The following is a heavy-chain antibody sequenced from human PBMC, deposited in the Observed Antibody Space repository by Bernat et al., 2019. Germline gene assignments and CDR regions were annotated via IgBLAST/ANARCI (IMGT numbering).Heavy chain of an antibody. CDR2: ISYDGSNK. J-gene: IGHJ6*01. V-gene: IGHV3-30*18. Sequence: QVQVVESGGGVVQPGRSLRLSCAASGFTFSSYGMHWVRQAPGKGLEWVAVISYDGSNKYYADSVKGRFTISRDNSKNTLYLQMNSLRAEDTAVYYCAKDYGDHEYCYYGRDVWGRG. CDR1: GFTFSSYG. CDR3: AKDYGDHEYCYYGRDV. D-gene: IGHD4-17*01.